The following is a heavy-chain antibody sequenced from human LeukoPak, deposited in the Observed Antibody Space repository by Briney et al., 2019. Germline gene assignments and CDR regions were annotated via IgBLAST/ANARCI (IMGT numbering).Heavy chain of an antibody. Sequence: ASVKVSCKASGGTFSSYAISWVRQAPGQGLEWMGWIIPIFGKANYAQKLQGRVTITADESTSTAYMELSRLRCEDTAVYYCARGGYYGDYVDYFDYWGQGTLVTVSS. J-gene: IGHJ4*02. V-gene: IGHV1-69*01. CDR2: IIPIFGKA. D-gene: IGHD4-17*01. CDR1: GGTFSSYA. CDR3: ARGGYYGDYVDYFDY.